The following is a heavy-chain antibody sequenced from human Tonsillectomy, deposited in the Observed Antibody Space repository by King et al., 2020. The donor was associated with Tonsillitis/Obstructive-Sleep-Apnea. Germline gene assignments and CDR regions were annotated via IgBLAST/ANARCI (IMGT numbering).Heavy chain of an antibody. CDR1: GFSLSNARMG. CDR2: IFSNDEK. Sequence: TLKESGPVLVKPTETLTLTCTVSGFSLSNARMGVSWIRQPPGKALEWLAHIFSNDEKSYSTSLKSRLTISKDTSKSQVVLTMTNMDPVDTATYYCARILLGTYYDFWSGYYHYFDYWGQGTLVTVSS. J-gene: IGHJ4*02. D-gene: IGHD3-3*01. CDR3: ARILLGTYYDFWSGYYHYFDY. V-gene: IGHV2-26*01.